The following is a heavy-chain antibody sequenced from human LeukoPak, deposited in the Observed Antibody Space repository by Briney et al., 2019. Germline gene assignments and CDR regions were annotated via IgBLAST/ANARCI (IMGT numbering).Heavy chain of an antibody. Sequence: SETLSLTCTVSGGTISSYYWIWIRQPPGKGLEWIGYIYYSGSTNYNPSLKSRVTISVDTSKNQFSLKLSSVTAADTAVYYCARVALPRNYYHSSENAHFDYWGQGTLVTLSS. CDR2: IYYSGST. CDR3: ARVALPRNYYHSSENAHFDY. D-gene: IGHD3-22*01. CDR1: GGTISSYY. V-gene: IGHV4-59*01. J-gene: IGHJ4*02.